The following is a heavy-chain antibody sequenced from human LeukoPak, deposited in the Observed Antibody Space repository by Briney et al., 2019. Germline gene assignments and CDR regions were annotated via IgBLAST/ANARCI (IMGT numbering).Heavy chain of an antibody. CDR1: GGSISSYY. D-gene: IGHD5-18*01. CDR3: ARSGYSYGMGGYYYYYYYMDV. Sequence: SETLSLTCTVSGGSISSYYWSWIRQPPGKGLEWIGYIYYSGSTNYNPSLKSRVTISVDTPKNQFSLKLSSVTAADTAVYYCARSGYSYGMGGYYYYYYYMDVWGKGTTVTVSS. V-gene: IGHV4-59*01. CDR2: IYYSGST. J-gene: IGHJ6*03.